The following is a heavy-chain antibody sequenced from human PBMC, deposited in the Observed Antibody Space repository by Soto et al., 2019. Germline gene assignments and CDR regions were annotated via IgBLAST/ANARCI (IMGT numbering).Heavy chain of an antibody. CDR3: ARDSQLQRYGVVVPTWFDY. CDR2: ISTYNGNI. V-gene: IGHV1-18*04. D-gene: IGHD3-3*01. J-gene: IGHJ5*01. Sequence: QVQLVQSGPDVKKPGAAVKVSCKSSGYSFTSYGISWVRQAPGQGLEWMGWISTYNGNINYAQNFKGRVNMTTDASTSTVYMQLSSLRSDDTAVYYCARDSQLQRYGVVVPTWFDYWGQGTLVTVSS. CDR1: GYSFTSYG.